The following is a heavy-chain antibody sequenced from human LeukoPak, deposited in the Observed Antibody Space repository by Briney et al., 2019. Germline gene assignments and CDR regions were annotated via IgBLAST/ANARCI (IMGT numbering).Heavy chain of an antibody. V-gene: IGHV3-23*01. CDR2: ISGSSFTT. CDR1: GFTFNSYA. J-gene: IGHJ4*02. Sequence: GGSLRLSCAASGFTFNSYAMSWVRQAPGKGLECVSTISGSSFTTFDADSVKGRFTISRDNSKNTLYLQMSSLGAEDTAVYYCAKHWGTTVTYFDYWGQGALVTVSS. D-gene: IGHD4-11*01. CDR3: AKHWGTTVTYFDY.